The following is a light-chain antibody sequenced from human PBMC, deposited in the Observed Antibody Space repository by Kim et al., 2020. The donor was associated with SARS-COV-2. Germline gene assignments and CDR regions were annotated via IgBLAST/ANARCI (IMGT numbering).Light chain of an antibody. CDR3: CSRDTSGNLLV. J-gene: IGLJ2*01. V-gene: IGLV3-19*01. Sequence: TIRITCQGNNLRSLYTSWFQQKPGQTPVLVIYDKHQNKNNRPSGIPDRFSSSTSGNTASLTITKAQAEDEADYSCCSRDTSGNLLVFGGGTKLTVL. CDR1: NLRSLY. CDR2: DKHQNKN.